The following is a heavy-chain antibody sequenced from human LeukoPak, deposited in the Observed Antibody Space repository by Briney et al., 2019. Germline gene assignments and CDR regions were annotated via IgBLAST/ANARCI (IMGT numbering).Heavy chain of an antibody. D-gene: IGHD6-19*01. CDR1: GGSISSYY. CDR3: ARGERYSSGWPYFDY. Sequence: ASETLSLTGTVSGGSISSYYWNWLRQPPGKGLEWVGYIYYSGSTNYNPSLKSRVTISVDTSKNQFSLKLSSVTAADTAVYYCARGERYSSGWPYFDYWGQGTLVTVSS. V-gene: IGHV4-59*01. CDR2: IYYSGST. J-gene: IGHJ4*02.